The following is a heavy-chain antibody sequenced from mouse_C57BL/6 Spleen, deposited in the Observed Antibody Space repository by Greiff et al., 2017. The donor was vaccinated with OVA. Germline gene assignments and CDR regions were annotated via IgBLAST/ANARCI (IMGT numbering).Heavy chain of an antibody. J-gene: IGHJ2*01. Sequence: EVQRVESGEGLVKPGGSLKLSCAASGFTFSSYAMSWVRQTPEKRLEWVAYISSGGDYIYYADTVKGRFTISRDNARNTLYLQRSRLKSEDTAMYYCTRVDSNYGYYFDYWGQGTTLTVSS. CDR3: TRVDSNYGYYFDY. CDR2: ISSGGDYI. D-gene: IGHD2-5*01. CDR1: GFTFSSYA. V-gene: IGHV5-9-1*02.